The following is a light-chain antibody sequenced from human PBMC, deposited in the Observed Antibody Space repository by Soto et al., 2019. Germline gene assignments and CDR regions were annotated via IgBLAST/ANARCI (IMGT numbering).Light chain of an antibody. Sequence: QSVLTQPASVSGSPGQSITISCTGTSSDVGGYNYVSWYQQHPGKAPKLMIYEVSNRPSGVSNRFSGSKSGNTASLTISGLQAEDEADYYCSSYTSSSTPVWVFGTGTKLTVL. CDR2: EVS. V-gene: IGLV2-14*01. J-gene: IGLJ1*01. CDR3: SSYTSSSTPVWV. CDR1: SSDVGGYNY.